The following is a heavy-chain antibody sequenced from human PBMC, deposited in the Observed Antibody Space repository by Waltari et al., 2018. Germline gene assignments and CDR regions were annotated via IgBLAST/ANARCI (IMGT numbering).Heavy chain of an antibody. Sequence: QVQLVQSGAEVTEPGASVRVSCKASGYSFSDYAIHWVRQAPGQGPEWMGWINGGSGQSKYSQQFQGRVTIIRDTSANTAYMELHRLTSADTAVYYCARDSSGYNYGYGYWGQGTLVTVSS. J-gene: IGHJ4*02. V-gene: IGHV1-3*01. D-gene: IGHD5-18*01. CDR2: INGGSGQS. CDR3: ARDSSGYNYGYGY. CDR1: GYSFSDYA.